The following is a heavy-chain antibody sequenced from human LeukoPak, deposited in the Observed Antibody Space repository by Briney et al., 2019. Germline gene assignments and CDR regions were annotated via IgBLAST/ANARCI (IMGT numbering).Heavy chain of an antibody. J-gene: IGHJ5*02. Sequence: PGGSLRLSCAASGSTFSSYAMSWVRQAPGKGLEWVSAISGSGGSTYYADSVKGRFTISRDNSKNTLYLQMNSLRAEDTAVYYCAKGWTAAAGTEKSWFDPWGQGTLVTVSS. D-gene: IGHD6-13*01. CDR1: GSTFSSYA. V-gene: IGHV3-23*01. CDR2: ISGSGGST. CDR3: AKGWTAAAGTEKSWFDP.